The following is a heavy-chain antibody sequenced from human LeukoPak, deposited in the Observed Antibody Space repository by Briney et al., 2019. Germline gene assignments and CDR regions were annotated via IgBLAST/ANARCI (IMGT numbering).Heavy chain of an antibody. J-gene: IGHJ4*02. D-gene: IGHD3-9*01. V-gene: IGHV5-10-1*01. CDR1: GYSFTSYW. CDR3: ARQGLGDYDILTGYYGIDY. Sequence: GESLRISCKGPGYSFTSYWISWVRQMPGKGLEWMGRIDPSDSYTNYSPSFQGHVTISADKSISTAYLQWSSLKASDTAMYYCARQGLGDYDILTGYYGIDYWGQGTLVTVSS. CDR2: IDPSDSYT.